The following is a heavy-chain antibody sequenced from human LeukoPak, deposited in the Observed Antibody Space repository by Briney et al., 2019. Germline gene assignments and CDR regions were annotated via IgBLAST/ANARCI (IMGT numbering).Heavy chain of an antibody. D-gene: IGHD3-3*01. CDR2: ISGTGSGT. CDR1: GSTFSSYA. J-gene: IGHJ4*02. Sequence: GGSLRLSCAASGSTFSSYAMSWVRQAPGKGLEWVSAISGTGSGTYYADAVKGRFTISRGSSKNTLYLQMNSLRAEDTAVYYCAKGPHVLRFLEWFSDYWGQGTLVTVSS. CDR3: AKGPHVLRFLEWFSDY. V-gene: IGHV3-23*01.